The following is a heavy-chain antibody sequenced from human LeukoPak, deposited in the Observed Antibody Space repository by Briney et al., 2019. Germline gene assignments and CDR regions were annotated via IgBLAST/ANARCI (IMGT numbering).Heavy chain of an antibody. V-gene: IGHV3-23*01. Sequence: GGSLSLSCAASGFTFSTFAMIWVRQPPGKGLEWVSSIFPSGGEIHYADSVRGRFTISRDNSKSTLSLQMNSLRAEDTAVYYCAKDYCSGGSCYAGYFDYWGQGTLVTVSS. D-gene: IGHD2-15*01. J-gene: IGHJ4*02. CDR3: AKDYCSGGSCYAGYFDY. CDR2: IFPSGGEI. CDR1: GFTFSTFA.